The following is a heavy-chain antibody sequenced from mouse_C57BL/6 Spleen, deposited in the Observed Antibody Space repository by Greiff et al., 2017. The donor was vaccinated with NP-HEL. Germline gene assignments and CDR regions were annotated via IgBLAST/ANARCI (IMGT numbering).Heavy chain of an antibody. CDR1: GYTFTSYT. Sequence: QVQLQQSGAELARPGASVKMSCKASGYTFTSYTMHWVKQRPGQGLEWIGYINPSSGYTKYNQKFKDKATLTADKSSSTAYMQLSSLTSEDSAVYYCARGAGTGAWFAYWGQGTLVTVSA. CDR2: INPSSGYT. CDR3: ARGAGTGAWFAY. V-gene: IGHV1-4*01. J-gene: IGHJ3*01. D-gene: IGHD4-1*01.